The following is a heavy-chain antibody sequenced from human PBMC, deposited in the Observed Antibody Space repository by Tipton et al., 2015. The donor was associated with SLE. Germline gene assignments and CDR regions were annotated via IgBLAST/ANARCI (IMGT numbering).Heavy chain of an antibody. D-gene: IGHD6-19*01. CDR1: GFTFSSYA. J-gene: IGHJ3*02. CDR3: AKDRTPIAVAANDAFDI. CDR2: ISGSGGST. Sequence: SLRLSCAASGFTFSSYAMSWVRQAPGKGLEWVSAISGSGGSTYYADSVKGRFTISRDNSRNTLYLQMNSLRAEDTAVYYCAKDRTPIAVAANDAFDIWGQGTMVTVSS. V-gene: IGHV3-23*01.